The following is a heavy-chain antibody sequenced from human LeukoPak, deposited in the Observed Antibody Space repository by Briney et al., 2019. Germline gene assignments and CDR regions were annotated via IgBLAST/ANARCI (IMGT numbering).Heavy chain of an antibody. Sequence: ASVKVSCKASGYTFTGYYMHWVRQAPGQGLEWVGWINPNSGGTSYAQKFQGRVTMTRDTSISTAYMELSRLRSDDTAVYYCARTKYYYDSSGYYYVDAFDIWGQGTMVTVSS. CDR1: GYTFTGYY. CDR3: ARTKYYYDSSGYYYVDAFDI. V-gene: IGHV1-2*02. CDR2: INPNSGGT. J-gene: IGHJ3*02. D-gene: IGHD3-22*01.